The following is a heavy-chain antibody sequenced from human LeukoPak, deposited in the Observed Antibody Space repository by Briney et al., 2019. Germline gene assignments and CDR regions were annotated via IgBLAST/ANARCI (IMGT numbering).Heavy chain of an antibody. CDR2: ISGSGDST. CDR3: AKSFRSTSLDY. D-gene: IGHD2-2*01. CDR1: GFIFSSYW. Sequence: GGSLRPSCAASGFIFSSYWMHWVRQAPGKGLEWVSAISGSGDSTYYADSVKGRFTISRDNSRNTLYLQMNSLRAGDTAVYYCAKSFRSTSLDYWGQGTLVTVSS. J-gene: IGHJ4*02. V-gene: IGHV3-23*01.